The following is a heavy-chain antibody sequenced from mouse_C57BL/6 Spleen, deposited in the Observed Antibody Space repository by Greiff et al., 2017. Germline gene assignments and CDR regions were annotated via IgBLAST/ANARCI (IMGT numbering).Heavy chain of an antibody. D-gene: IGHD1-1*01. CDR2: IRLKSDNYAT. V-gene: IGHV6-3*01. Sequence: EVHLVESGGGLVQPGGSMKLSCVASGFTFSNYWMNWVRQSPEKGLEWVAQIRLKSDNYATNYAESVKGRFTISRDDSKSSVYLQMNNLRAEDTGIYYCTRDYYGSSWFAYWGQGTLVTVSA. J-gene: IGHJ3*01. CDR3: TRDYYGSSWFAY. CDR1: GFTFSNYW.